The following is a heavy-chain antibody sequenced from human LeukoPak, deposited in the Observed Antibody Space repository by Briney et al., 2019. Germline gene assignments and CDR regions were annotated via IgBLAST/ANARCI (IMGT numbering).Heavy chain of an antibody. CDR3: ARMYYYGSGSYYRTFDY. CDR2: IYYSGRT. V-gene: IGHV4-59*08. J-gene: IGHJ4*02. Sequence: SETLSLTCTVSGDSISSYYWSWIRQPPGKGLEWIGYIYYSGRTNFNPSLKSRVSMSVATSKNQFSLELSSVTAADTAVYYCARMYYYGSGSYYRTFDYWGLGTLVTVSS. D-gene: IGHD3-10*01. CDR1: GDSISSYY.